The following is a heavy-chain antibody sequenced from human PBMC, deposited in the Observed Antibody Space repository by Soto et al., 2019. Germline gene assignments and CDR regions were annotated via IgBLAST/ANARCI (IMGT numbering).Heavy chain of an antibody. CDR2: ISGSGGAT. J-gene: IGHJ6*02. Sequence: EVQLLESGGGLVQPGGSLRLSCTASGFTFSSYAMNWVRLAPGKGLEWVSTISGSGGATYYSDSVKGRFTISRDNFKRSVYLQMNSLRAVDTATYYCAKDLAEAFYVMDVWGQGTTVTVSS. CDR1: GFTFSSYA. V-gene: IGHV3-23*01. CDR3: AKDLAEAFYVMDV.